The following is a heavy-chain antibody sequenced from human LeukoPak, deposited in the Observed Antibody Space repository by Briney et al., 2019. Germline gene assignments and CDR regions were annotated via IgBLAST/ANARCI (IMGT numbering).Heavy chain of an antibody. CDR2: IRYDGSNK. Sequence: PGGSLRLSCAASGFTFSTYGLHWVRQAPGKGLEWVAFIRYDGSNKYYADSVKGRFTISRDNSKNTLYLQMNSLRADDTAVYYCAKVDREYGDKTGYYFDYWGQGTLVTVSS. CDR1: GFTFSTYG. J-gene: IGHJ4*02. V-gene: IGHV3-30*02. D-gene: IGHD4-17*01. CDR3: AKVDREYGDKTGYYFDY.